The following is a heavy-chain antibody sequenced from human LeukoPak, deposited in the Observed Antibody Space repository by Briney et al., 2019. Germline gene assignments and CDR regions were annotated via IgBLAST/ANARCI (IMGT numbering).Heavy chain of an antibody. CDR2: ISSSSGTI. CDR1: EFTFSSYE. Sequence: PGGSLRLSCAASEFTFSSYEMNWVRQAPGRGLEWVSYISSSSGTIYYADSVKGRFTISRDNAKNSLYLQMNSLRAEDTAVYYCARDGRGLGNYFDYWGQGTLVTVSS. D-gene: IGHD3-10*01. V-gene: IGHV3-48*03. CDR3: ARDGRGLGNYFDY. J-gene: IGHJ4*02.